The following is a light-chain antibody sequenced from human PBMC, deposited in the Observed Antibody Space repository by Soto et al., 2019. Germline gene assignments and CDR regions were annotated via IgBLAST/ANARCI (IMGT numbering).Light chain of an antibody. CDR1: QSISMW. CDR3: QQYSTYPSLT. Sequence: DIQMTQSPSTLSASVGARVTITWRASQSISMWLAWYQQKPGKAPKLLIYDASSLESGVPSRFSGSGSGTEFTLTISGLQPDDFATYFCQQYSTYPSLTFGGGTKVDIK. CDR2: DAS. V-gene: IGKV1-5*01. J-gene: IGKJ4*01.